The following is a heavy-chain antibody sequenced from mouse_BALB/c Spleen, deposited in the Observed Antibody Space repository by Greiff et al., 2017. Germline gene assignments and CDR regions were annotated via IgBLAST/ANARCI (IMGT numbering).Heavy chain of an antibody. V-gene: IGHV3-2*02. J-gene: IGHJ4*01. D-gene: IGHD2-1*01. Sequence: VQLKESGPGLVKPSQSLSLTCTVTGYSITSDYAWNWIRQFPGNKLEWMGYISYSGSTSYNPSLKSRISITRDTSKNQFFLQLNSVTTEDTATYYCARSDYGNYDYAMDYWGQGTSVTVSS. CDR1: GYSITSDYA. CDR2: ISYSGST. CDR3: ARSDYGNYDYAMDY.